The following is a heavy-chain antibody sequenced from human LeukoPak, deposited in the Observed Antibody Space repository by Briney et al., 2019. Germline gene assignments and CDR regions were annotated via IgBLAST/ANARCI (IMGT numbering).Heavy chain of an antibody. V-gene: IGHV1-69*05. D-gene: IGHD2-2*01. CDR1: GGTFSGYA. CDR3: ARGCTSCFWFDP. CDR2: IIPIFGTA. J-gene: IGHJ5*02. Sequence: ASVKVSCKASGGTFSGYAISWVRQAPGQGLEWMGRIIPIFGTANYAQKFQGRVTITTDESTSTAYMELSSLRSEDTAVYYCARGCTSCFWFDPWGQGTLVTVSS.